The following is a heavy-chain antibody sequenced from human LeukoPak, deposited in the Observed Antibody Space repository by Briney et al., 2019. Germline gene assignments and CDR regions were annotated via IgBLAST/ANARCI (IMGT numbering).Heavy chain of an antibody. CDR3: AKDFYVGPVLARYFDY. CDR2: ICYDGSYK. CDR1: GFTFSNCG. J-gene: IGHJ4*02. Sequence: GGSLRLSCAASGFTFSNCGMHWVRQAPGKGLEWVAVICYDGSYKYYADSVKGRFTISRDNSKNTLYLQMNSLRVEDTAVYYCAKDFYVGPVLARYFDYWGQGTLVTVSS. V-gene: IGHV3-33*06. D-gene: IGHD2-8*02.